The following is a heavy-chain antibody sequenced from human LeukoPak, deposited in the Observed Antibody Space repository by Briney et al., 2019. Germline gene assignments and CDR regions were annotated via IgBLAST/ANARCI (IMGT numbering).Heavy chain of an antibody. V-gene: IGHV1-24*01. CDR1: GYTLTELS. CDR2: FYPEDGET. CDR3: ATGVVVVAATPFGKPDLLPRD. D-gene: IGHD2-15*01. Sequence: ASVKVSCKVSGYTLTELSMHWVRQTPGKGLEWMGGFYPEDGETIYAQKFQGRVTMTEDTSTDTAYMELSSLRSEDTAVYYCATGVVVVAATPFGKPDLLPRDWGQEILVTVSS. J-gene: IGHJ4*02.